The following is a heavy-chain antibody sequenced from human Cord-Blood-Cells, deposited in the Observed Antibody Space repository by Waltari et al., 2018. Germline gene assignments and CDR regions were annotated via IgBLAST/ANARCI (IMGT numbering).Heavy chain of an antibody. CDR1: GGPFSSYA. CDR2: IIPIFGTA. J-gene: IGHJ3*02. CDR3: ARYGSVSYHDAFDI. V-gene: IGHV1-69*01. D-gene: IGHD3-10*01. Sequence: QVQLVQSGAEVKKPGSSVKVSCKASGGPFSSYAIRWVRQAPEQGLEWMGGIIPIFGTANYAQKFQGRVTITADESTSTAYMELSSLRSEDTAVYYCARYGSVSYHDAFDIWGQGTIVTVSS.